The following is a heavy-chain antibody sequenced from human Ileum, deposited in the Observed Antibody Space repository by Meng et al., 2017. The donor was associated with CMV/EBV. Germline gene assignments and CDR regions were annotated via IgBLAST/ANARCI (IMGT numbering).Heavy chain of an antibody. D-gene: IGHD3-3*01. V-gene: IGHV3-11*01. J-gene: IGHJ5*02. CDR2: ISSSGSTI. CDR3: ARDREDITIFGVVIIWFDP. CDR1: GFTFSDYY. Sequence: GESLKISCAASGFTFSDYYMSWIRQAPGKGLEWVSYISSSGSTIYYADSVKGRFTISRDNAKNSLYLQMNSLRAEDTAVYYCARDREDITIFGVVIIWFDPWGQGTLVTVSS.